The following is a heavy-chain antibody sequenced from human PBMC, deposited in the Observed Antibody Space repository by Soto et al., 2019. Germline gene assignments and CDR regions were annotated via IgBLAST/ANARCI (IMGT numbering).Heavy chain of an antibody. CDR2: IDPSDSYT. CDR1: GYSFTSYW. CDR3: ASKYCSGGSCTHRVVPYYGMDV. V-gene: IGHV5-10-1*01. J-gene: IGHJ6*02. D-gene: IGHD2-15*01. Sequence: GESLKISCKGSGYSFTSYWISWVRQMPGKGLEWMGRIDPSDSYTNYSPSFQGHVTISADKSISTAYLQWSSLKASDTAMYYCASKYCSGGSCTHRVVPYYGMDVCGQGTTVTVYS.